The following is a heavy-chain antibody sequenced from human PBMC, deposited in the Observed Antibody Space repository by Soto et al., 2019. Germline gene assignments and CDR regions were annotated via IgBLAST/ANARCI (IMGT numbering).Heavy chain of an antibody. J-gene: IGHJ3*02. D-gene: IGHD3-10*01. V-gene: IGHV4-34*01. CDR3: ARARIIRYYGSGSYAFDI. Sequence: SETLSLTCAVYGGSFSGYYWSWIRQPPGKGLEWIGEINHSGVTNYKPSLKRRVTISVDTSKNQFSLQLKSVTAADTAVYYFARARIIRYYGSGSYAFDIWGQGTMVTVSS. CDR2: INHSGVT. CDR1: GGSFSGYY.